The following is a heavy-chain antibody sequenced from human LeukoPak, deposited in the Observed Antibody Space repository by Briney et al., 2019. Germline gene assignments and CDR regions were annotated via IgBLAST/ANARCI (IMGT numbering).Heavy chain of an antibody. CDR2: IYPGDSDT. CDR3: ARRWSSSTSSHAFDI. Sequence: GESLKISCKGSGYSFTSYWIGWVRQMPGKGLEWMGIIYPGDSDTRYSPSFQGQVTISVDKSISTAYLQWSSLKASDTAMHYCARRWSSSTSSHAFDIWGQGTMVTVSS. CDR1: GYSFTSYW. D-gene: IGHD2-2*01. V-gene: IGHV5-51*01. J-gene: IGHJ3*02.